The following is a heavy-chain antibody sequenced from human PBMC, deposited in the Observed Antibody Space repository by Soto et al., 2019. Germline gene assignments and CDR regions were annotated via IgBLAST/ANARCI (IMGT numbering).Heavy chain of an antibody. V-gene: IGHV1-18*01. J-gene: IGHJ5*02. Sequence: ASVKVSCKASGYTFYTYSIAWVRQAPGQGLEWLGWINTYNGNTNYAQKLQGRVTMTTDTSTTTAYMELRSLTSDDTAVYYCARKSRSSSWFDAWGQGTLVTV. CDR2: INTYNGNT. CDR3: ARKSRSSSWFDA. D-gene: IGHD6-6*01. CDR1: GYTFYTYS.